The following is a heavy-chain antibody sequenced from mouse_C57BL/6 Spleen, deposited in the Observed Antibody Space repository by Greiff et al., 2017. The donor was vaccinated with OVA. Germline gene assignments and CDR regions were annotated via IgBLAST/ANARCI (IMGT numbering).Heavy chain of an antibody. V-gene: IGHV14-4*01. CDR2: IDPENGDT. D-gene: IGHD1-1*01. CDR1: GFNIKDDY. Sequence: DVKLVESGAELVRPGASVKLSCTASGFNIKDDYMHWVKQRPEQGLEWIGWIDPENGDTEYASKFQGKATIKSDTSSTTAYLQLSSLTSEDTAVYYCTTSYGSAWFAYWGQGTLVTVSA. CDR3: TTSYGSAWFAY. J-gene: IGHJ3*01.